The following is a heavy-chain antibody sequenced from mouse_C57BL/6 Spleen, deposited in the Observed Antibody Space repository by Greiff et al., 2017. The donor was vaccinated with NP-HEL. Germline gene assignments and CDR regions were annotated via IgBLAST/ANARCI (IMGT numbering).Heavy chain of an antibody. J-gene: IGHJ2*01. Sequence: QVQLQQSGAELVKPGASVKLSCKASGSTFTEYTIHWVKQRAGQGLEWIGWLYPGGGSIKYNEKFKDKATLTADNSSSTVYMELSRLTSEDSAVYFCARHGGVLWYLDYWGQGTTLTVSS. CDR1: GSTFTEYT. CDR3: ARHGGVLWYLDY. D-gene: IGHD1-1*02. V-gene: IGHV1-62-2*01. CDR2: LYPGGGSI.